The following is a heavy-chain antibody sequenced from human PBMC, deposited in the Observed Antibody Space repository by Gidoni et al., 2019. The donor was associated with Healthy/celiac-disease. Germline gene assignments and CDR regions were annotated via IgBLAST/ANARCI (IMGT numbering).Heavy chain of an antibody. Sequence: QLQLQESGPGLVKPSETLSLTCTVSGGSISSSSYYWGWIRQPPGKGLEWIGSIYYSGSTYYNPSLKSRVTISVDTSKNQFSLKLSSVTAADTAVYYCASLYGGNSYGDAFDIWGQGTMVTVSS. CDR1: GGSISSSSYY. V-gene: IGHV4-39*01. CDR3: ASLYGGNSYGDAFDI. J-gene: IGHJ3*02. CDR2: IYYSGST. D-gene: IGHD2-21*02.